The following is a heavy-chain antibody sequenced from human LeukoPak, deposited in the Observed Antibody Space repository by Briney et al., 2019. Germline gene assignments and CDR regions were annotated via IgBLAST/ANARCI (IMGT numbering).Heavy chain of an antibody. D-gene: IGHD6-19*01. Sequence: SGGSLRLSCAASGFTFSSYAMSWVRQAPGKGLEWVSAISGSGGSTYYADSVKGRFTISRDNSKNTLYLQMNSLRAEDAAVYYCAKELLAVAGTGVDYWGQGTLVTVSS. CDR2: ISGSGGST. V-gene: IGHV3-23*01. CDR3: AKELLAVAGTGVDY. J-gene: IGHJ4*02. CDR1: GFTFSSYA.